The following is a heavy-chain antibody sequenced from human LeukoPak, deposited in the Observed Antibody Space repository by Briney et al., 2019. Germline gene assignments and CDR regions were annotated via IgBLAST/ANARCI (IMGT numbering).Heavy chain of an antibody. CDR3: ASFAGGAVTEYYFAF. J-gene: IGHJ4*02. D-gene: IGHD1-26*01. CDR2: INPILGTA. Sequence: SVKVSCKASGGTFSSYSISWVRQAPGQGLEWMGGINPILGTAHYAHKLQGRIKITTDDYKNTAYMELYGLSSEDAGVYYCASFAGGAVTEYYFAFWCQGTLVIVSS. V-gene: IGHV1-69*05. CDR1: GGTFSSYS.